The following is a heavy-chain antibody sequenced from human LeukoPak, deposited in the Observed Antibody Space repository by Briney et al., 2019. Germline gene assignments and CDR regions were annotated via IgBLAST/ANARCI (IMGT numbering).Heavy chain of an antibody. J-gene: IGHJ4*02. Sequence: SETLSLTCAVYGGSFSGYYWSWIRQPPGKGLEWIGEINHSGSTNYNPSLKSRVTISVDTSKNQFSLKLSSVIAADTAVYYCATCGYYGDPRSYWGQGTLVTVSS. V-gene: IGHV4-34*01. CDR3: ATCGYYGDPRSY. CDR1: GGSFSGYY. D-gene: IGHD4-17*01. CDR2: INHSGST.